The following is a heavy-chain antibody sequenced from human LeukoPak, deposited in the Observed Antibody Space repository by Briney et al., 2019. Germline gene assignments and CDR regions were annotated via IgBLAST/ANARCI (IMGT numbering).Heavy chain of an antibody. Sequence: ASVKVSCKASGYTFTGYYYAMVRQRPGQGLEWMGWLNPDSGATNYAQKFQGRVTMTRDTSISTAYMDLSRLRSDDTAIYYCARDPSNYIDYWGQGSLVTVSS. CDR3: ARDPSNYIDY. J-gene: IGHJ4*02. CDR2: LNPDSGAT. CDR1: GYTFTGYY. D-gene: IGHD1-1*01. V-gene: IGHV1-2*02.